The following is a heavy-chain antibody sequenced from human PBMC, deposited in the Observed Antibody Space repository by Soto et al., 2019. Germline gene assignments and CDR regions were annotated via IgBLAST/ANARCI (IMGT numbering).Heavy chain of an antibody. V-gene: IGHV1-69*13. Sequence: SVKVSCKASGGTFSSYAISWVRQAPGQGLDWMGGIIPIFGTANYAQKFQGRVTITADESTSTAYMELSSLRSEDTAVYYCATNIAVAGRGYYYYYGMDVWGQGTTVTVSS. CDR3: ATNIAVAGRGYYYYYGMDV. CDR2: IIPIFGTA. J-gene: IGHJ6*02. CDR1: GGTFSSYA. D-gene: IGHD6-19*01.